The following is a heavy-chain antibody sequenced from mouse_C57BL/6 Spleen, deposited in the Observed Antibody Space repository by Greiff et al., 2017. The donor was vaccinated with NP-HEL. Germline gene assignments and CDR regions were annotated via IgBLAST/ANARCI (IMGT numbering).Heavy chain of an antibody. V-gene: IGHV1-54*01. J-gene: IGHJ2*01. D-gene: IGHD4-1*01. Sequence: QVQLKESGAELVRPGTSVKVSCKASGYAFTNYLIEWVKQRPGQGLEWIGVINPGSGGTNYNEKFKGKATLTADKSSSTAYMQLSSLTSEDSAVYFCARQTGTNDDYWGQGTTLTVSS. CDR1: GYAFTNYL. CDR2: INPGSGGT. CDR3: ARQTGTNDDY.